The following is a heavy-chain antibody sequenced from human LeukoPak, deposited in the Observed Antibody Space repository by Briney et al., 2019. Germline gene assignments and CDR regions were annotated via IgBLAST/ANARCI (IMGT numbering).Heavy chain of an antibody. CDR3: VRGDFDY. Sequence: ASVTVSFKASVYTFTTYYLHWVRQAPGQGLEWMGWINPNSGGTNYAQKFQGRVTMTRDTSISTAYVDLSRLASDDTAVYYRVRGDFDYWGQGTLVTVSS. CDR2: INPNSGGT. CDR1: VYTFTTYY. V-gene: IGHV1-2*02. J-gene: IGHJ4*02.